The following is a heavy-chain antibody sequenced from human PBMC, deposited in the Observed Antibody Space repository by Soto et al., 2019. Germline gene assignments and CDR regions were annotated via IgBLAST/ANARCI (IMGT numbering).Heavy chain of an antibody. D-gene: IGHD6-19*01. V-gene: IGHV3-30-3*01. J-gene: IGHJ4*02. CDR1: GFTFSSYA. Sequence: WSLRLSCAASGFTFSSYAMHWVRQAPGKGLEWVAVISYDGSNKYYADSVKGRFTISRDNSKNTLYLQMNSLRAEDTAVYYCARAFLIAVAGSHFAYRGQRNLVTVYS. CDR3: ARAFLIAVAGSHFAY. CDR2: ISYDGSNK.